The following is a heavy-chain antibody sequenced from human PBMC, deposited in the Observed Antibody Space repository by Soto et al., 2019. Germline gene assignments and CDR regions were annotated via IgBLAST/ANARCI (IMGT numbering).Heavy chain of an antibody. CDR2: INHSGST. J-gene: IGHJ4*02. Sequence: SETLSLTCAVYGGSFSGYYWTWIRQPPGTGLEWIGEINHSGSTNYNPSLKSRVTISVDTSKNQFSLKLTSVTAADTAVYYCGRLVYDSSGYRPGWGKGTLVTVSS. D-gene: IGHD3-22*01. CDR3: GRLVYDSSGYRPG. V-gene: IGHV4-34*01. CDR1: GGSFSGYY.